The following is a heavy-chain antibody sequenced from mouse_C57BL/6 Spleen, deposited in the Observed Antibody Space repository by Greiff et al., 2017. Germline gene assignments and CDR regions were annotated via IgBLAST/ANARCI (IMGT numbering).Heavy chain of an antibody. CDR1: GYAFSSSW. CDR2: IYPGDGDT. V-gene: IGHV1-82*01. CDR3: AITTVVAQRYFDV. D-gene: IGHD1-1*01. Sequence: VQLQQSGPELVKPGASVKISCKASGYAFSSSWMNWVKQRPGKGLEWIGRIYPGDGDTNYNGKFKGKATLTADKSSSTAYMQLSSLTSEDSAVYFCAITTVVAQRYFDVWGTGTTVTVSS. J-gene: IGHJ1*03.